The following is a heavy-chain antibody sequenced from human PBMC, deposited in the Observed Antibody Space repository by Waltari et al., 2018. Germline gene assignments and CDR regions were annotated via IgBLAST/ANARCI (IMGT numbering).Heavy chain of an antibody. V-gene: IGHV4-39*07. CDR3: ARHGAAYVSGGYYLDY. CDR2: IYYSGGT. CDR1: GGSISSSSYY. D-gene: IGHD3-22*01. J-gene: IGHJ4*02. Sequence: QLQLQESGPGLVKPSETLSLTCTVSGGSISSSSYYWGWIRQPPGKGLEWIGSIYYSGGTYYNPSLKSRVTISVDTSKTQFSLRRSSVTAADTAGYYGARHGAAYVSGGYYLDYWGQGTRFTVSS.